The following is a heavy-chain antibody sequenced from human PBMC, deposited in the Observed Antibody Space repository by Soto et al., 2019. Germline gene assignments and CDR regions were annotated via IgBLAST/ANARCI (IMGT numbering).Heavy chain of an antibody. Sequence: QVQLQESGPGLVKPSETLSLTCTVSGGSFSNHYWSWIRQPPGKGLEWIGYISYNGNTNYNPSLKSRVTILVDTSKSQFSLNLSSVTAADTAVYYCARGNGFNLYWGQGALVTVSS. CDR2: ISYNGNT. V-gene: IGHV4-59*11. J-gene: IGHJ4*02. D-gene: IGHD2-8*01. CDR1: GGSFSNHY. CDR3: ARGNGFNLY.